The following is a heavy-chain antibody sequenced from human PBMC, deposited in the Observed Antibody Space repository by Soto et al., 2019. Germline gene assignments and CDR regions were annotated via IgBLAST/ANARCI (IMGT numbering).Heavy chain of an antibody. CDR2: INHSGST. D-gene: IGHD2-2*02. CDR3: ARGHIVLVPAVIFLVGINYFDP. J-gene: IGHJ5*02. CDR1: GGSFSDYY. Sequence: QVRLQQWGAGLLKPSETLSLTCAVYGGSFSDYYWSRIRQPPGKGLEWIGEINHSGSTNYNPTLNSRVRISVDASKNQVSLTLSSVTAEDSAVYYCARGHIVLVPAVIFLVGINYFDPWGQGTLVTVSS. V-gene: IGHV4-34*01.